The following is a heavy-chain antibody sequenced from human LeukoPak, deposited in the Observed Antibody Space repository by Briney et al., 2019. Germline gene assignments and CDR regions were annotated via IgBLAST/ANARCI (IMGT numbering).Heavy chain of an antibody. CDR1: GFSLTSYW. J-gene: IGHJ4*02. CDR2: INHDGSDA. CDR3: AKTYYDSGCLIDY. V-gene: IGHV3-74*01. Sequence: QSGGSLRLSCEASGFSLTSYWMHWVRQAPGKGLVWVSRINHDGSDAIYADSVRGRFTISRDDSTSTLYLEMNSLRAEDTAVYYCAKTYYDSGCLIDYWGQGTLVTVSA. D-gene: IGHD3-22*01.